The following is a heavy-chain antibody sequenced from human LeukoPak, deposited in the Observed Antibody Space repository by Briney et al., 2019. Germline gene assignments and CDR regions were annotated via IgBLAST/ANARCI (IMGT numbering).Heavy chain of an antibody. CDR1: GYTFTCYG. CDR3: ARVYDFWSGYYYYYMDV. V-gene: IGHV1-18*01. Sequence: ASVKVSCKASGYTFTCYGISWVRQAPGHGLEWMGWISAYNGNTNYAQKLQGRVTMTTDTSTSTAYMELRSLRSDDTAVYYCARVYDFWSGYYYYYMDVWGKGTTVTVSS. D-gene: IGHD3-3*01. CDR2: ISAYNGNT. J-gene: IGHJ6*03.